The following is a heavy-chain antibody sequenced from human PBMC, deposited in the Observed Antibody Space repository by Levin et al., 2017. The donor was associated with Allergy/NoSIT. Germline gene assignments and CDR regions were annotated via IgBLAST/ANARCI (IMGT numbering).Heavy chain of an antibody. J-gene: IGHJ4*02. CDR2: ISGDGVHT. D-gene: IGHD2/OR15-2a*01. CDR3: AKNIWDGTVVYDH. Sequence: PGGSLRLSCATSGFTFHNYAMTWVRQTPGKGLEWVSAISGDGVHTYYTDSVKGRFTNSRDNSKNTVYLQMKGLRAEDTAVYYCAKNIWDGTVVYDHWGQGTLVTVSS. CDR1: GFTFHNYA. V-gene: IGHV3-23*01.